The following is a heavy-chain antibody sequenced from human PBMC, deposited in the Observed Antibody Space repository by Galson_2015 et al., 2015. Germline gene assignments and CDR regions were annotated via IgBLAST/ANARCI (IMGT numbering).Heavy chain of an antibody. V-gene: IGHV4-59*01. Sequence: SETLSLTCTVSGGSISSYYWSWIRQPPGKGLEWIGYIYDSGSTNYSPSLKSRVTISMDTSKNQFSLKLTSVTAADTAVYYCATWDGAFDIWGQGTMVTVSS. J-gene: IGHJ3*02. D-gene: IGHD1-26*01. CDR3: ATWDGAFDI. CDR2: IYDSGST. CDR1: GGSISSYY.